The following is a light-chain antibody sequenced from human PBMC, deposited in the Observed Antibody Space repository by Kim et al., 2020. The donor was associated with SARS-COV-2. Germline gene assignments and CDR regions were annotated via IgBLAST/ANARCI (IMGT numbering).Light chain of an antibody. V-gene: IGKV3-20*01. CDR3: QQYGSSPRT. J-gene: IGKJ1*01. CDR2: GAS. Sequence: SPGERATLSCRASQSVTSRNLAWYQQKPGQAPGLLIYGASSRAIGIPDRFSGSGSGTDFTLIISRLEPEDFAVYYCQQYGSSPRTFGQGTKVDIK. CDR1: QSVTSRN.